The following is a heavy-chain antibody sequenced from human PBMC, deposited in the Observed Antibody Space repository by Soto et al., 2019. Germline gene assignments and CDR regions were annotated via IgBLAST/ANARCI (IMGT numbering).Heavy chain of an antibody. CDR2: ISGSGGST. J-gene: IGHJ4*02. CDR3: AKFTGRSSGYHSDY. Sequence: EVQLLESGGGLVQPGGSLRLSCAASGFTFSSYAMSWVRQAPGKGLEWVSAISGSGGSTYYEDSVKGRFTIYRDNSKNTLYLQMNSLRAEDTAVYYCAKFTGRSSGYHSDYWGQGTLVTVSS. CDR1: GFTFSSYA. D-gene: IGHD3-22*01. V-gene: IGHV3-23*01.